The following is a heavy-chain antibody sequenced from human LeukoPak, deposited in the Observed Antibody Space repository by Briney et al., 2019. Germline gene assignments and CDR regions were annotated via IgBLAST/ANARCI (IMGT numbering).Heavy chain of an antibody. CDR3: ARARRDYYGSGSYYYDY. J-gene: IGHJ4*02. V-gene: IGHV1-2*02. D-gene: IGHD3-10*01. Sequence: ASVKVSCKASGYTFTGYYMHWVRQAPGQGLEWMGWINPNSGGTNYAQKFQGRVTMTRDTSISTAYMELSRLRSDDMAVYYCARARRDYYGSGSYYYDYWGQGTLVTVSS. CDR1: GYTFTGYY. CDR2: INPNSGGT.